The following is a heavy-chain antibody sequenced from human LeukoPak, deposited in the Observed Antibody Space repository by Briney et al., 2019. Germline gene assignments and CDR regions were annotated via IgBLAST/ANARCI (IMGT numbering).Heavy chain of an antibody. CDR1: GFTVSSNY. J-gene: IGHJ3*02. Sequence: GSLRLSCAASGFTVSSNYMSWVRQAPGKGLEGVSAISGSGVSTYYADSVKGRFTISRDNSKNTLYLQMNILRAEDTAVYYCAKDRYSSSSGTFDIWGQGTMVTVSS. V-gene: IGHV3-23*01. CDR3: AKDRYSSSSGTFDI. CDR2: ISGSGVST. D-gene: IGHD6-6*01.